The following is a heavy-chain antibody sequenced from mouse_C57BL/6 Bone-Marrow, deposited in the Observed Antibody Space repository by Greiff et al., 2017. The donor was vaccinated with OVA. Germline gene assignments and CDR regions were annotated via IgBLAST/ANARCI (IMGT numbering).Heavy chain of an antibody. J-gene: IGHJ3*01. CDR1: GFTFSDYG. CDR3: ARHGEDGYLAY. V-gene: IGHV5-15*01. Sequence: EVQLVESGGGLVQPGGSLKLSCAASGFTFSDYGMAWVRQAPRKGPEWVAFISNLAYSIYYADTVTGRFTISRENAKNTLYLEMSSLRSEDTAMYYCARHGEDGYLAYWGQGTLVTVSA. D-gene: IGHD2-3*01. CDR2: ISNLAYSI.